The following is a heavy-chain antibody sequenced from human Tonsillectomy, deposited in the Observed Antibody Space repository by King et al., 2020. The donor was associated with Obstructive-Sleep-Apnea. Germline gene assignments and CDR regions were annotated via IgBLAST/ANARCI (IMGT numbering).Heavy chain of an antibody. CDR2: IADDGSNK. J-gene: IGHJ4*02. V-gene: IGHV3-30*18. Sequence: VQLVESGGGVVQPGRSLRLSCAASGVTLSSHGMHWVRQAPGKGLEGEAVIADDGSNKYYADSVKGRFTISRDNSKKTLYLQMDSLRVEDTAVYYCAKTLMGSWYGDYWGQGTLVTVSS. CDR1: GVTLSSHG. D-gene: IGHD6-13*01. CDR3: AKTLMGSWYGDY.